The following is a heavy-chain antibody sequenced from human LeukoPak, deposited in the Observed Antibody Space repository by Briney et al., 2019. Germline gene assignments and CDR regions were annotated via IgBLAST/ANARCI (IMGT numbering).Heavy chain of an antibody. Sequence: GGSLRLSCAASGFMFSDYGIHWVRQAPGKGLEWVAFIRYDGSIKYCADSVKGRFTISRDNSKNTLYLQMNSLRAEDTAVYYCAKDSGYQLAASKYFFDYWGQGTLVTVSS. D-gene: IGHD2-2*01. CDR1: GFMFSDYG. J-gene: IGHJ4*02. CDR3: AKDSGYQLAASKYFFDY. V-gene: IGHV3-30*02. CDR2: IRYDGSIK.